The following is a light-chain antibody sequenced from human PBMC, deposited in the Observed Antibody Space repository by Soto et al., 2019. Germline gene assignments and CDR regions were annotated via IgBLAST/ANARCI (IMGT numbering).Light chain of an antibody. CDR1: QSVSNNY. Sequence: EVVLTQSPGTLSLSPGERATLSCRASQSVSNNYLAWYQQKPGQSPKLLIFGSSDRATGIPDRFSGSGSGTDFTLTIRSLEPEDFAVYYCQQYGSSPPYTFGQGTKLKIK. V-gene: IGKV3-20*01. J-gene: IGKJ2*01. CDR2: GSS. CDR3: QQYGSSPPYT.